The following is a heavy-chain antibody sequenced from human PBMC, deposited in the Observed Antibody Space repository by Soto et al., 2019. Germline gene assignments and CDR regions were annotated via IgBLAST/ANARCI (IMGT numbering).Heavy chain of an antibody. J-gene: IGHJ4*02. CDR3: ALGTWIQLCLGY. CDR2: IYYSGST. Sequence: QLQLQESGPGLVKPSETLSLTCTVSGGSISSSSYYWGWIRQPPGKGLEWIGSIYYSGSTYYNPSLKIRVTLSVDTSKNQFSLKLSSVTAADTAVYYCALGTWIQLCLGYWGQGTLVTVSS. CDR1: GGSISSSSYY. D-gene: IGHD5-18*01. V-gene: IGHV4-39*01.